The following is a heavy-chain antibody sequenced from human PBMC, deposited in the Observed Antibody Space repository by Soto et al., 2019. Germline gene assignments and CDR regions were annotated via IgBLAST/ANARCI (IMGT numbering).Heavy chain of an antibody. CDR2: IYYSGST. V-gene: IGHV4-59*01. J-gene: IGHJ5*02. D-gene: IGHD3-3*01. Sequence: SETLSLTCTVSGGSISSYYWSWIRQPPGKGLEWIGYIYYSGSTNYNPSLKSRATISVDTSKNQFSLKLSSVTAADTAVYYCARDEPLAQDPVFGRSHAGTGFDPWGQATLVT. CDR1: GGSISSYY. CDR3: ARDEPLAQDPVFGRSHAGTGFDP.